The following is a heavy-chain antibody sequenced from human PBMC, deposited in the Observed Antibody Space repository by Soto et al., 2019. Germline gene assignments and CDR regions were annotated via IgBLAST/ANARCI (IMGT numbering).Heavy chain of an antibody. D-gene: IGHD5-12*01. CDR3: AHIDPEIVTVGGHGGFDY. Sequence: QITLKESGPTLVRPPQTLTLPCTFSGFSLTSGVGVGWIRQPPGKALEWLALIYWDDDKRYSPSLKNRLTITKDTSKNQVVRTRTNVGPVDTATYFCAHIDPEIVTVGGHGGFDYWGQGTLGNVAS. CDR1: GFSLTSGVG. CDR2: IYWDDDK. J-gene: IGHJ4*02. V-gene: IGHV2-5*02.